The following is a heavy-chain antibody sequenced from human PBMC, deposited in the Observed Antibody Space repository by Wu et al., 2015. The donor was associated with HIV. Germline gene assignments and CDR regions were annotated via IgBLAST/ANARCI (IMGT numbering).Heavy chain of an antibody. CDR2: INPNTGGA. V-gene: IGHV1-2*02. Sequence: QVQLVQSGAEMKKPGDSVRVSCKTSGYSFNAYYLHWVRQAPGQGLEWMGRINPNTGGADSAQKFQGRVTMTRDTSISTAYLDLTRLTLDDTAFYYCAGGGGRTSMDPFDFWGQGTLVTVSS. D-gene: IGHD5-18*01. CDR1: GYSFNAYY. CDR3: AGGGGRTSMDPFDF. J-gene: IGHJ4*02.